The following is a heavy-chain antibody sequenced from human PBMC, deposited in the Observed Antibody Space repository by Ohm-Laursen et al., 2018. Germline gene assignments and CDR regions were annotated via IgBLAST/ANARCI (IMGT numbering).Heavy chain of an antibody. D-gene: IGHD4-17*01. V-gene: IGHV2-5*01. J-gene: IGHJ5*02. CDR3: AYRRRRTTVTAESWFDP. Sequence: PTQTLTLTCTFSGFSLSTNEVGVGWLRQPPGEALEYLAVIYGNDDKRYSTSLKSRLTITKDTSKNQVVLTMTNMDPVDTATYYCAYRRRRTTVTAESWFDPWGQGTLVTVSS. CDR2: IYGNDDK. CDR1: GFSLSTNEVG.